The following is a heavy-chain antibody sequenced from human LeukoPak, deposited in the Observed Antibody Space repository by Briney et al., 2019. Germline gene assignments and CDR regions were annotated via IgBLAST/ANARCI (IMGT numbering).Heavy chain of an antibody. CDR1: DYTFTSYA. Sequence: ASVKVSCKTSDYTFTSYAISWVRQAPGQGLEWMGGIIPIFGTANYAQKFQGRVTITADESTSTAYIELSSLRSEDTAVYYCGRWLPQGGWFDPWGQGTLVTVSS. V-gene: IGHV1-69*13. CDR2: IIPIFGTA. D-gene: IGHD5-12*01. J-gene: IGHJ5*02. CDR3: GRWLPQGGWFDP.